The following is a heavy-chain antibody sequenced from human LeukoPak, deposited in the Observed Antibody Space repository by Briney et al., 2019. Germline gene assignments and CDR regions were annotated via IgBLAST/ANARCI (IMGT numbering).Heavy chain of an antibody. CDR3: ARANLGGYCSGGSCYSSGENFDY. D-gene: IGHD2-15*01. CDR2: INAGNGNT. Sequence: RASVTVSCKASGYTFTSYAMHWVRQAPGQRLEWMGWINAGNGNTKYSQKFQGRVTITRDTSASTAYMEPSSLRSEDTAVYYCARANLGGYCSGGSCYSSGENFDYWGQGTLVTVSS. CDR1: GYTFTSYA. J-gene: IGHJ4*02. V-gene: IGHV1-3*01.